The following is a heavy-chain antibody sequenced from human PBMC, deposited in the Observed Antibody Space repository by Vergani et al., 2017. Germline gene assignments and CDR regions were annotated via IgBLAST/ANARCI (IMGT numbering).Heavy chain of an antibody. J-gene: IGHJ4*02. CDR1: GFTFSSYA. Sequence: EVQLLESGGGLVQPGGSLRLSCAASGFTFSSYAMSWARQAPGKGLEWVSAISGSGGSTYYADSVKGRFTTSRDNSKNTLYLQMNSLRAEDTAVYYCAKDPRRLRYSSGWYVGYWGQGTLVTVSS. CDR3: AKDPRRLRYSSGWYVGY. V-gene: IGHV3-23*01. CDR2: ISGSGGST. D-gene: IGHD6-19*01.